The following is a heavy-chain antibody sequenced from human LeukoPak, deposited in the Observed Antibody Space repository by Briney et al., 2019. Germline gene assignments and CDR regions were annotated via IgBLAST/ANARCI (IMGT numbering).Heavy chain of an antibody. Sequence: ASVKVSCKASGYTFTNYDINWVRQATGQGLEWMGWMNPNSGDTGYAQKFQGKVTMTRDTSISTAYMELTSLTSDDTAIFYCARTGMGGNVWIDSWGQGTLVTVSS. CDR1: GYTFTNYD. D-gene: IGHD1-26*01. V-gene: IGHV1-8*01. CDR3: ARTGMGGNVWIDS. CDR2: MNPNSGDT. J-gene: IGHJ5*01.